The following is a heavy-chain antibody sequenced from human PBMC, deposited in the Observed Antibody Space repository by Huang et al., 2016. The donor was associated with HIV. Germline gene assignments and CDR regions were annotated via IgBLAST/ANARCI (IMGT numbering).Heavy chain of an antibody. V-gene: IGHV2-5*02. CDR1: GFSLNHKGVG. CDR3: AHIGRLGNYYMDV. D-gene: IGHD7-27*01. Sequence: QITLKESGPTVIKPTQTLTLTCSFSGFSLNHKGVGVGWIRQPPGKALEWLVLSYWDDDNRFTPSLKNRITITKDTSKNQVVFTMTNLDPMDTGTYYCAHIGRLGNYYMDVWGNGTTVTVSS. J-gene: IGHJ6*03. CDR2: SYWDDDN.